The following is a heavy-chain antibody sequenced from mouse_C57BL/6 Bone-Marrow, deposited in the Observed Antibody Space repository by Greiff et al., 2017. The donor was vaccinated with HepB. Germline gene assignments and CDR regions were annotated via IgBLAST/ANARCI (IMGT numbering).Heavy chain of an antibody. J-gene: IGHJ3*01. CDR1: GYTFTDYY. CDR3: AGFQFAY. V-gene: IGHV1-76*01. CDR2: IYPGSGNT. Sequence: VQLQESGAELVRPGASVKLSCKASGYTFTDYYINWVKQRPGQGLEWIARIYPGSGNTYYNEKFKGKATLTAEKSSSTAYMQLSSLTSEDSAVYFCAGFQFAYWGQGTLVTVSA.